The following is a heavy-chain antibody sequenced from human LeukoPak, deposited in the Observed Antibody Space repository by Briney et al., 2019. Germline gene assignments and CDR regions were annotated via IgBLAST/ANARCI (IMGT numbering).Heavy chain of an antibody. D-gene: IGHD1-7*01. CDR1: GYTFTGYY. V-gene: IGHV1-2*05. Sequence: GASVKVSCKASGYTFTGYYMHWVRQAPGQGLEWMGRINPNSGGTNYAQKFQGRVTMTRDTSISTAYMELNRMGSDDTVVYYCAREPGGAGTTIDYWGQGTLVTVSS. CDR3: AREPGGAGTTIDY. J-gene: IGHJ4*02. CDR2: INPNSGGT.